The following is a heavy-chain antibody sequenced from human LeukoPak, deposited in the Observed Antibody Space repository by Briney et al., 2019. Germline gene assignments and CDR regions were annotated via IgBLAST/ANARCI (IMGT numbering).Heavy chain of an antibody. CDR2: IYYSGST. CDR1: GGSISSYY. Sequence: SETLSLTCTVSGGSISSYYWSWIRQPPGKGLEWIGYIYYSGSTNYNPSLKSRVTISVDTSKNQFSLKLSSVTAADTAVYYCARELGYCSSTSCLGIWFDPWGQGTLVTASS. CDR3: ARELGYCSSTSCLGIWFDP. V-gene: IGHV4-59*01. J-gene: IGHJ5*02. D-gene: IGHD2-2*01.